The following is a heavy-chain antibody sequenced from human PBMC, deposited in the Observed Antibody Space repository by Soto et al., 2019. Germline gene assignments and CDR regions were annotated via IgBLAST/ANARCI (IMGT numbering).Heavy chain of an antibody. V-gene: IGHV4-31*03. CDR3: ARDSSWRGYCDL. D-gene: IGHD3-3*01. J-gene: IGHJ4*02. CDR2: IYNSGTT. Sequence: QVRLQESGPGLVRPSQTLSLTCTVSGDSIRSGTYSWTWIRQHPGKGLEWIGVIYNSGTTYYNPSLKSRVNISSDTSKNQFSLKMSSVTAADTAIYYCARDSSWRGYCDLWGQGTLVTVSS. CDR1: GDSIRSGTYS.